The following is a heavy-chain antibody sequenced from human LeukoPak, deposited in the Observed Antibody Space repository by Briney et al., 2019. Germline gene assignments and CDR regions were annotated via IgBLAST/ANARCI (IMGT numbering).Heavy chain of an antibody. J-gene: IGHJ4*02. Sequence: GGSLRLSCAAYGFTFSSYAMSWVRQAPGKGLEWVSAISGSGGSTYYADSVKGRFTISSDNSKNTLYLRMNSLRAEDTAVYYCAKEVIVGVSFDYWGQGTLVTVSS. CDR1: GFTFSSYA. V-gene: IGHV3-23*01. D-gene: IGHD1-26*01. CDR3: AKEVIVGVSFDY. CDR2: ISGSGGST.